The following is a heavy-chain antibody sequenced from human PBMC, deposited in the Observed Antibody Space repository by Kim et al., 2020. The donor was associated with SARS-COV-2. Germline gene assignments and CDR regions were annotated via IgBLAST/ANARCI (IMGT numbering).Heavy chain of an antibody. Sequence: GGSRRLSCAASGFTFSSYSMNWVRQAPGKGLEWVSYISSSSSTIYYADSVKGRFTISRDNDKNSLYLQMNSLRDEDTAVHYCARDLTTVAGTLRSPYYYGMDVWGQGTTVTVSS. D-gene: IGHD6-19*01. V-gene: IGHV3-48*02. CDR3: ARDLTTVAGTLRSPYYYGMDV. CDR2: ISSSSSTI. J-gene: IGHJ6*02. CDR1: GFTFSSYS.